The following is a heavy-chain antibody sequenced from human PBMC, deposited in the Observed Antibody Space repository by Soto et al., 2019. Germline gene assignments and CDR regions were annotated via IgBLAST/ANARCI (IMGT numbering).Heavy chain of an antibody. CDR1: GYTLTRYY. CDR2: INPNSGDT. V-gene: IGHV1-2*02. CDR3: ACSIGDYGAEYFRH. Sequence: GASVKVSCKASGYTLTRYYMHWVRQAPGQGLEWLGWINPNSGDTNYVQTFQGRVTMTSDTSINTAYMELSRLRSDDTAVYYCACSIGDYGAEYFRHWGQGTLVTVSS. J-gene: IGHJ1*01. D-gene: IGHD4-17*01.